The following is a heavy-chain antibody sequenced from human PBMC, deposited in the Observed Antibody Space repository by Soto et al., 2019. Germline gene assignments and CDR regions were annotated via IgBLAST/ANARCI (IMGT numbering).Heavy chain of an antibody. CDR1: GGTFSSYA. V-gene: IGHV1-69*12. Sequence: QVQLVQSGAEVKKPGSSVKVSCKASGGTFSSYAISWVRQAPGQGLEFMGGIIHIFGTANYAQKFQGRVTITADESTSTAYIEMSSLRSEATAVYYCALDLRQVQLERRALVFSLFSGMDVLVQGTTVTVSS. J-gene: IGHJ6*01. CDR3: ALDLRQVQLERRALVFSLFSGMDV. D-gene: IGHD1-1*01. CDR2: IIHIFGTA.